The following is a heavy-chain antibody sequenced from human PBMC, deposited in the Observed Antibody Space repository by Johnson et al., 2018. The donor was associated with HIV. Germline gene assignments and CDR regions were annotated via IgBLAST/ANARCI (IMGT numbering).Heavy chain of an antibody. V-gene: IGHV3-74*01. J-gene: IGHJ3*01. CDR2: IDTDGSST. D-gene: IGHD3-22*01. CDR3: AKGHSSGYPKDAFDV. Sequence: VQLVESGGGLVQPGGSLRLSCAASGFTFSSYWMHWVRQAPGKGLVWVSRIDTDGSSTSYADSVKGRFTISRDNSKNTLYLQMNSLRIEDTAIYYCAKGHSSGYPKDAFDVWGRGTIVTVSS. CDR1: GFTFSSYW.